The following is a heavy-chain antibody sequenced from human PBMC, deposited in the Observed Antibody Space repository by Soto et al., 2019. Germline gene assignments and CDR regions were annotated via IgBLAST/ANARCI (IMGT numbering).Heavy chain of an antibody. CDR1: GGSISSYY. Sequence: SETLSLTCTVSGGSISSYYWSWIRQPPGKGLEWIGYIYYSGSTNYNPSLKSRVTISVDTSKNQFSLKLSSVTAADTAVYYCARGLKQDLFDYWGQGTLVTVSS. V-gene: IGHV4-59*08. D-gene: IGHD3-16*01. CDR2: IYYSGST. J-gene: IGHJ4*02. CDR3: ARGLKQDLFDY.